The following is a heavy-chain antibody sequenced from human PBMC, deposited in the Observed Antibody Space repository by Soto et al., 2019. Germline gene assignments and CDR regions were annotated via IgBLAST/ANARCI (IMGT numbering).Heavy chain of an antibody. D-gene: IGHD3-22*01. V-gene: IGHV4-39*01. CDR3: ASQHYYDSSGALDY. Sequence: SQTLSVTWTVSYGSISSNIYYWGLVHQPPGKGLEWIGNIHYSGSTYYDSSLKSRVTISVDTSKNQFSLKLSSVTAADTAVYYCASQHYYDSSGALDYWGQGTLVTVSS. J-gene: IGHJ4*02. CDR1: YGSISSNIYY. CDR2: IHYSGST.